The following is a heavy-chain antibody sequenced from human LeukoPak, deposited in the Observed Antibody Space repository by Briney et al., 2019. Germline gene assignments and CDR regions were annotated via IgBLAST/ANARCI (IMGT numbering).Heavy chain of an antibody. J-gene: IGHJ5*02. CDR2: IYSSGIT. CDR3: ARAVAGTSGFDP. Sequence: PSETLSLTCTVSGGSIISGDYYWNWIRQPPGKGLEWIGYIYSSGITYYNPSLKSRVIISVETSKNQFSLKLNSATAADTAVYYCARAVAGTSGFDPWGQGTLVTV. D-gene: IGHD6-13*01. CDR1: GGSIISGDYY. V-gene: IGHV4-30-4*08.